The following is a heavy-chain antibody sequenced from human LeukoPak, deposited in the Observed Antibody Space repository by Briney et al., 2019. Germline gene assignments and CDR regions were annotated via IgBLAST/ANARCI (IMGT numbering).Heavy chain of an antibody. Sequence: SGTLSLTCAVSGGSISSSNWWSWVRQPPGKGLEWIGEIYHSGSTNYNPSLESRVTISVDKSKNQFSLKLSSVTAADTAVYYCASTTHYYYDSSGYYDYWGQGTLVTVSS. CDR1: GGSISSSNW. D-gene: IGHD3-22*01. V-gene: IGHV4-4*02. CDR2: IYHSGST. CDR3: ASTTHYYYDSSGYYDY. J-gene: IGHJ4*02.